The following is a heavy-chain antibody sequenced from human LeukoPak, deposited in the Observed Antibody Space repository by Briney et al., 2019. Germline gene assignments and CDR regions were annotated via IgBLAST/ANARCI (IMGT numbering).Heavy chain of an antibody. Sequence: SETLSLTCTVSGGSVSSGSYYWSWIRQPPGKGLEWIGYIYYSGSTNYNPSLKSRVTISVDTSKNQFSLKLSSVTPADTAVYYCARYARGVVVPAASIYYGMDVWGKGTTVTVSS. V-gene: IGHV4-61*01. J-gene: IGHJ6*04. D-gene: IGHD2-2*01. CDR2: IYYSGST. CDR1: GGSVSSGSYY. CDR3: ARYARGVVVPAASIYYGMDV.